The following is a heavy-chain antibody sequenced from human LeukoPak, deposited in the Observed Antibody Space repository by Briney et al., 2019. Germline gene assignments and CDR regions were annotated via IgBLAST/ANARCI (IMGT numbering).Heavy chain of an antibody. J-gene: IGHJ4*02. CDR2: IYYSGST. Sequence: SETLSLTCTVSGGSISSSSYYWGWIRQPPGKGLEWIGSIYYSGSTYYNPSLKSRVTISVDTSKNQFSLKLSSVTAADTAVYYCARASPHYDFWSGPYKGLFDYWGQGTLVTVSS. V-gene: IGHV4-39*07. CDR1: GGSISSSSYY. D-gene: IGHD3-3*01. CDR3: ARASPHYDFWSGPYKGLFDY.